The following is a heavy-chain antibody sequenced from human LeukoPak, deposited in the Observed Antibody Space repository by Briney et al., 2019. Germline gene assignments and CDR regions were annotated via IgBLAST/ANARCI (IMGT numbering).Heavy chain of an antibody. CDR1: GGSISSYY. V-gene: IGHV4-59*08. CDR3: ARTPEVVGWFDP. Sequence: SETLSLTCTVSGGSISSYYWNWIRQPPGKGLEWIGYIYYSGSTNYNPSLKSRVTISVDTSKNQFSLKLSSVTAADTAVYYCARTPEVVGWFDPWGQGTLVTVSS. J-gene: IGHJ5*02. CDR2: IYYSGST.